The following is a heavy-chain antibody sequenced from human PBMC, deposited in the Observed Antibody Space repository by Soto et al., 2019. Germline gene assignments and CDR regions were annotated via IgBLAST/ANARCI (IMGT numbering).Heavy chain of an antibody. Sequence: EVQLVESGGGLVKPGGSLRLSCAASGFTFSSYSMNWVRQAPGKGLEWVSSISSSSSYIYYADSVKGRFTISRDNAKNALYLQMNSLRAEDTAVYYCARVTGYPNEFDYWGQGTLVTVSS. V-gene: IGHV3-21*01. CDR2: ISSSSSYI. J-gene: IGHJ4*02. D-gene: IGHD3-9*01. CDR1: GFTFSSYS. CDR3: ARVTGYPNEFDY.